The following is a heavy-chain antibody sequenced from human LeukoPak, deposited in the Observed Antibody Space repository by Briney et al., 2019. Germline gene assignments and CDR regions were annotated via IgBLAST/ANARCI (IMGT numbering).Heavy chain of an antibody. CDR2: INSSGGST. V-gene: IGHV1-46*01. CDR3: ARGGVGATTYVWFDP. D-gene: IGHD1-26*01. CDR1: GYTFTNYY. Sequence: ASVKVSCKASGYTFTNYYIHWVRQAPGQGLECMGIINSSGGSTSYAQKFQGRVTMTRDMSTSTVYMELSSLRSEDTAVCYCARGGVGATTYVWFDPWGQGTLVTVSS. J-gene: IGHJ5*02.